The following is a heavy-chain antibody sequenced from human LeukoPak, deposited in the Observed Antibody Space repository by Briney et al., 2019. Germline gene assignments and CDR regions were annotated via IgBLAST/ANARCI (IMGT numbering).Heavy chain of an antibody. V-gene: IGHV3-30*01. Sequence: GGSLRLSCAASGFTFSTYAIHWVRQAPGKGLDWVALISHDDRNKYYADSVKGRFAISRDSSKNTLYLQMNGLRAEDTAVYYCARDYHCSGGRCYDDAFDIWGQGTMVTVSS. CDR1: GFTFSTYA. D-gene: IGHD2-15*01. J-gene: IGHJ3*02. CDR2: ISHDDRNK. CDR3: ARDYHCSGGRCYDDAFDI.